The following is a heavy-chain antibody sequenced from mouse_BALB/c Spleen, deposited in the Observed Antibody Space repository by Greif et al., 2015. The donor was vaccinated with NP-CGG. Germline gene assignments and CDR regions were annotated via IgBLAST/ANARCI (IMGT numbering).Heavy chain of an antibody. CDR1: GFTFSDYG. CDR2: ISNLAYSI. Sequence: EVQVVESGGGLVQPGGSRKLSCAASGFTFSDYGMAWVRQAPGKGPEWVAFISNLAYSIYYADTVTGRFTISRENAKNTLYLEMSSLRSEDTAMYYCARDYYGSSYWYFDDWGAGTTVTVSS. D-gene: IGHD1-1*01. J-gene: IGHJ1*01. CDR3: ARDYYGSSYWYFDD. V-gene: IGHV5-15*02.